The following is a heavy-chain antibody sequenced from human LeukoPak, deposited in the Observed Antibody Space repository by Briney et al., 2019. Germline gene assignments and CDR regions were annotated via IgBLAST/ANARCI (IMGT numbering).Heavy chain of an antibody. J-gene: IGHJ5*02. CDR2: ISSSSSYI. Sequence: KPGGSLRLSCAASGFTFSSYSMNWVRQAPGKGLEWVSSISSSSSYIYYADSVKGRFTISRDNAKNSLYLQMNSLRAEDTAVYYCARDRGGVVVPAAITLNWFDPWGQGTLVTVSS. D-gene: IGHD2-2*01. CDR3: ARDRGGVVVPAAITLNWFDP. CDR1: GFTFSSYS. V-gene: IGHV3-21*01.